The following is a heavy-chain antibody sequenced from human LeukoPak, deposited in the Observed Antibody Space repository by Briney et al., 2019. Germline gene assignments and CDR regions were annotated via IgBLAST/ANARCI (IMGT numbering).Heavy chain of an antibody. V-gene: IGHV3-33*01. J-gene: IGHJ4*02. Sequence: GGSLRLSCAASGFTFSSYGMHWVRQAPGKGLEWVAVIWYDGSNKYYADSVKGRFTISRDSSKNTLYLQMNSLRAEDTAVYYCAREPQQTYGDNVLFDYWGQGTLVTVSS. D-gene: IGHD4-17*01. CDR3: AREPQQTYGDNVLFDY. CDR2: IWYDGSNK. CDR1: GFTFSSYG.